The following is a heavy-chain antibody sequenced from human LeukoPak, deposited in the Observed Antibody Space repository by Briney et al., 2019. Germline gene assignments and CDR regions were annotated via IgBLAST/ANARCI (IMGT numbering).Heavy chain of an antibody. CDR2: IYYSGNT. Sequence: PSETLSLTCTVSGGSISSFYWSWIRQPPGKGLEWIGYIYYSGNTNYSPSLKSRDTMSVDTSKNQFSLKLSSVTAADTAVYYCARDWITGTGDAFDIWGQGTMVTVSS. J-gene: IGHJ3*02. CDR3: ARDWITGTGDAFDI. CDR1: GGSISSFY. D-gene: IGHD1-20*01. V-gene: IGHV4-59*01.